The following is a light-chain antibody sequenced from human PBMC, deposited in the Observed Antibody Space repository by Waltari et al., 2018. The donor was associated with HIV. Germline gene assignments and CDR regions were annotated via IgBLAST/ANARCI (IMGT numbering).Light chain of an antibody. J-gene: IGLJ1*01. V-gene: IGLV1-40*01. Sequence: QSVLTHPPSVSGAPGQRVTISCTGSSPNIGAGYDVHWYQQLPGTAPKLLIYDNTNRPSGVPDRISGSKSGTSASLAITGLQAEDEADYYCQSYDSSLSGYVFGTGTKVTVL. CDR2: DNT. CDR3: QSYDSSLSGYV. CDR1: SPNIGAGYD.